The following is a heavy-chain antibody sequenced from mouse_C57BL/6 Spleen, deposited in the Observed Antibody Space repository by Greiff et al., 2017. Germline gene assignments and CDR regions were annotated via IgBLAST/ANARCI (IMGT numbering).Heavy chain of an antibody. J-gene: IGHJ2*01. D-gene: IGHD2-3*01. CDR2: IYPGSGNT. CDR1: GYTFTDYY. V-gene: IGHV1-76*01. Sequence: VQLQQSGAELVRPGASVKLSCKASGYTFTDYYINWVKQRPGQGLEWIARIYPGSGNTYYNEKFKGKATLTAEKSSSTAYMQLSSLTSEDSAVYFCAREGRWLDYWGQGTTLTVSS. CDR3: AREGRWLDY.